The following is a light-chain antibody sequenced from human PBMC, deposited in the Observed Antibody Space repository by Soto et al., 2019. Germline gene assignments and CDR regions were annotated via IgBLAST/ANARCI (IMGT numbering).Light chain of an antibody. J-gene: IGKJ2*01. Sequence: DIPLTQSPIFLSASVGDRVTISCRASQASFNYLAWYQQKPGKAPNLLIFGASTLQIGVPSRVSGSRSGTEFTLTISSLQPEDFTTYYCQQLSSHPRTFGQGTKLEI. V-gene: IGKV1-9*01. CDR1: QASFNY. CDR3: QQLSSHPRT. CDR2: GAS.